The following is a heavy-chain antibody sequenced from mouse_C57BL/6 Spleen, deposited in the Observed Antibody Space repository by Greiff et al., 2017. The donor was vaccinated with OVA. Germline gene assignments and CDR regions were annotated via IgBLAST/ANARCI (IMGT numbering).Heavy chain of an antibody. CDR3: ARGYDGNMFAY. CDR1: GYTFTSYW. CDR2: IDPSDSYT. J-gene: IGHJ3*01. V-gene: IGHV1-69*01. Sequence: QVQLQQPGAELVMPGASVKLSCKASGYTFTSYWMHWVKQRPGQGLEWIGEIDPSDSYTNYNQKFKGKSTLTVDKSSSTAYMQLSSLTSEDSAVYYCARGYDGNMFAYWGQGTLVTVSA. D-gene: IGHD2-1*01.